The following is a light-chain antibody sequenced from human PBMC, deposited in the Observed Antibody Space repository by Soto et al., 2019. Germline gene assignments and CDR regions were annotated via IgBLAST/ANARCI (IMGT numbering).Light chain of an antibody. CDR3: QQRSNWPPIT. CDR1: ESVRGSH. CDR2: GAS. J-gene: IGKJ5*01. Sequence: IVLSLSPDTLSLSPGGRVTLSCRAGESVRGSHLAWYQHKPGQAPRLLMFGASSRATGIPDRFSGSGSGTDFTLTINRLEPEDFAVYYCQQRSNWPPITFGQGTRLEIK. V-gene: IGKV3D-20*02.